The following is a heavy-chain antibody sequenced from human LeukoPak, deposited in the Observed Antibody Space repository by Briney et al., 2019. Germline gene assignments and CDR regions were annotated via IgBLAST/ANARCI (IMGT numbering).Heavy chain of an antibody. CDR1: GFTFSSHA. J-gene: IGHJ4*02. CDR3: ASSASGWYNFDY. V-gene: IGHV3-23*01. CDR2: ITGSGVGT. D-gene: IGHD6-19*01. Sequence: AGGSLRLSCAASGFTFSSHAMTWVRQAPGRGLEWVSTITGSGVGTNYADSVKGRFTISRDNSNNTLYLQMTSLRAEDTAVYYCASSASGWYNFDYWGQGTLATVSS.